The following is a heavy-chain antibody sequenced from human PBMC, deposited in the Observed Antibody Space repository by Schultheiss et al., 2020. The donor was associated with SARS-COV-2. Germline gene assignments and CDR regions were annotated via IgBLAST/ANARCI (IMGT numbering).Heavy chain of an antibody. J-gene: IGHJ5*02. CDR2: INHSGST. CDR1: GGSFSGYY. Sequence: SQTLSLTCAVSGGSFSGYYWSWIRQPPGKGLEWIGEINHSGSTYYNPSLKSRVTISVDTSKNQFSLKLSSVTAADTAVYYCARDRYCSSTSCYTRGYNWFDPWGQGTLVTVSS. D-gene: IGHD2-2*02. V-gene: IGHV4-34*01. CDR3: ARDRYCSSTSCYTRGYNWFDP.